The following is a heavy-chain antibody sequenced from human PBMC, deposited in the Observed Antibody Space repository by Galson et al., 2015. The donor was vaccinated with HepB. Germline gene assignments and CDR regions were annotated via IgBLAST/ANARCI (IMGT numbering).Heavy chain of an antibody. Sequence: SLRLSCAASGFTFSSYGMHWVRQAPGKGLEWVAVIWYDGSNKYYADSVKGRFTISRDNSKNTLYLQMNSLRAEDTAVYYCARSDQQQLVLDYYYYGMDVWGQGTTVTVSS. CDR1: GFTFSSYG. D-gene: IGHD6-13*01. V-gene: IGHV3-33*08. CDR3: ARSDQQQLVLDYYYYGMDV. CDR2: IWYDGSNK. J-gene: IGHJ6*02.